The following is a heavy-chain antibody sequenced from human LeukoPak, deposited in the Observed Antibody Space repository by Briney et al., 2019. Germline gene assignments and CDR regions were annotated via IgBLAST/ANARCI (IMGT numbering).Heavy chain of an antibody. CDR1: GGSICSYY. CDR2: IYYSGST. D-gene: IGHD4-17*01. Sequence: SETLSLTCTVSGGSICSYYWSWIRQPPGKGLEWIGYIYYSGSTNYNPSLKSRVTISVDTSKNQFSLKLSSVTAADTAVYYCARALGDYGDYYDAFDIWGQGTMVTVSS. J-gene: IGHJ3*02. V-gene: IGHV4-59*01. CDR3: ARALGDYGDYYDAFDI.